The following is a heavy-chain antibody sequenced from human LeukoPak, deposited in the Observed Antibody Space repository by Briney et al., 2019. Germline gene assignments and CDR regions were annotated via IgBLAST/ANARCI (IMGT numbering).Heavy chain of an antibody. V-gene: IGHV3-30-3*01. CDR2: ISYDGSNK. J-gene: IGHJ4*02. CDR1: GFTFSSYA. Sequence: PGRSLRLSCAASGFTFSSYAMHWVRQAPGKGLEWVAVISYDGSNKYYADSVKGRFTISRDNSKNTLYLQMNSLRAEDTAVYYCVGESGSYPQGFDYWGQGTLVTVSS. D-gene: IGHD1-26*01. CDR3: VGESGSYPQGFDY.